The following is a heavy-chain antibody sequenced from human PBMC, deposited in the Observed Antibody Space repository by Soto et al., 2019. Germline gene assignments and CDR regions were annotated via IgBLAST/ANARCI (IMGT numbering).Heavy chain of an antibody. V-gene: IGHV4-30-4*01. J-gene: IGHJ4*02. Sequence: QVQLQESGPGLVKPSQTLSLTCTVSGGSINSGDYYWTWIRQPPGKGLEWIGYIYPSGSTYYNPSLKSRVTIPVDTSKNPFSLNLRSMTAADTAVYYCARDAEGGGDDHFDSWGQGTLVTVSS. CDR1: GGSINSGDYY. CDR3: ARDAEGGGDDHFDS. D-gene: IGHD5-12*01. CDR2: IYPSGST.